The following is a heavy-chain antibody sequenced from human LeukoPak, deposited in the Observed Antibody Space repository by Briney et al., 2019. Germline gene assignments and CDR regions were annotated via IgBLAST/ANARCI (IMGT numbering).Heavy chain of an antibody. CDR3: ARADSGSYGTTYFDY. D-gene: IGHD1-26*01. V-gene: IGHV3-30-3*01. CDR1: GFTFSSYA. Sequence: GGSLRLSCAASGFTFSSYAMHWVRQAPGKGLEWVAVISYDGSNKYYADSVKGRFTISRDNSKNTLYLQMNSLGAEDTAVYYCARADSGSYGTTYFDYWGQGTLVTVSS. CDR2: ISYDGSNK. J-gene: IGHJ4*02.